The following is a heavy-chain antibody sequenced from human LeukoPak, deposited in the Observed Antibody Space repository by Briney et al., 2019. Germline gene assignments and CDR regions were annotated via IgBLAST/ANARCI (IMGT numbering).Heavy chain of an antibody. Sequence: GGSLRLSCAASGFTFNSYAMTWVRQAPGKGLEWVSLISDSGGRIYYADSVKGRFTISRDNAKNSLYLQMNSLRVEDTAVYYCARRFDSWGQGTLVTVSS. CDR1: GFTFNSYA. CDR2: ISDSGGRI. J-gene: IGHJ4*02. V-gene: IGHV3-23*01. CDR3: ARRFDS.